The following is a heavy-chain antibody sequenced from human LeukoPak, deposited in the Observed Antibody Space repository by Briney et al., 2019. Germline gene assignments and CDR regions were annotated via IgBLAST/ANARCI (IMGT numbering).Heavy chain of an antibody. Sequence: GESLKISCKGSGYNFTTFWIGWVRQMPGKGLEWMGIIHPGDSDTRYSPSFQGQVTISADKSISTASLRWSSLKASDTAMYYCARHDVCSSTRCYNTYDIWGQGTMVTVSS. CDR2: IHPGDSDT. D-gene: IGHD2-2*02. V-gene: IGHV5-51*01. CDR3: ARHDVCSSTRCYNTYDI. CDR1: GYNFTTFW. J-gene: IGHJ3*02.